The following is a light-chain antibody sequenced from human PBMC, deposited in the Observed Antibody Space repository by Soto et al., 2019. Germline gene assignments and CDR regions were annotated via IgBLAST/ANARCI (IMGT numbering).Light chain of an antibody. Sequence: QSALTQPPSASGSPGQSVTISCTGTSSDVGVGGYNFVSWYQQHPGKAPKLIIYEVTKRPSGVPDRFSGSKSGNTASLTVSGLQAEDEADYYCSSYAGSNNLVFGTGTKVTVL. J-gene: IGLJ1*01. CDR2: EVT. V-gene: IGLV2-8*01. CDR1: SSDVGVGGYNF. CDR3: SSYAGSNNLV.